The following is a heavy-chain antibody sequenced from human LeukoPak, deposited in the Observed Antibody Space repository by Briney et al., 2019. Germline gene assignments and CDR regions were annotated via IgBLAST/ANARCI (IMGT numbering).Heavy chain of an antibody. J-gene: IGHJ4*02. CDR3: AKGLGSSWFNDY. CDR1: GFTFSSYG. Sequence: GGSLRLSCAASGFTFSSYGMHWVRQAPGKGLEWVAFIRYDGSNKYYADSVKGRFTISRDNSKNTLYLQMNSLRAEDTAVYYCAKGLGSSWFNDYWGQGTLVTVSS. D-gene: IGHD6-13*01. CDR2: IRYDGSNK. V-gene: IGHV3-30*02.